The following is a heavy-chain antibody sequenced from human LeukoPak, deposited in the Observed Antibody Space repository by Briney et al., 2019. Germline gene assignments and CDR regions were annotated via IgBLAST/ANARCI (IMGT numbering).Heavy chain of an antibody. D-gene: IGHD2-2*01. J-gene: IGHJ4*02. CDR2: INPNGGGT. V-gene: IGHV1-46*01. CDR3: ARDPYCSSSNCSPFDY. Sequence: ASVKVSCKASGYTFTSYFMHWVLQSPGQGLEWMGIINPNGGGTSYAQKFQGRVTMTRDTSTSTVYMELNSLRSDDAAVYYCARDPYCSSSNCSPFDYWGQGTLVTVSS. CDR1: GYTFTSYF.